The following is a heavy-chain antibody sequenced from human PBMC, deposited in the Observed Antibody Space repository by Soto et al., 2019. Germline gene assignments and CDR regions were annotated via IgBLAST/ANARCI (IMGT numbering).Heavy chain of an antibody. V-gene: IGHV5-51*01. CDR1: GYNFANDC. CDR2: IFPGDSDT. D-gene: IGHD6-13*01. CDR3: AAGYTTGLDAFDI. J-gene: IGHJ3*02. Sequence: GESLKISCNGSGYNFANDCIGLVLQMPGKGLEWMGMIFPGDSDTKNSPSLQGQITMSVDKSDSSAYLQWRSLKASDTAMYYCAAGYTTGLDAFDIWGQGTMVTVSS.